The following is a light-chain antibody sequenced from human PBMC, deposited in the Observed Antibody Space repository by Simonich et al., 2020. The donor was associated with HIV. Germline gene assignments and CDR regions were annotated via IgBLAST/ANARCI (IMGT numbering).Light chain of an antibody. CDR3: QQRSNWPIT. J-gene: IGKJ5*01. CDR1: KSVSSY. CDR2: DAS. V-gene: IGKV3-11*01. Sequence: EIVLTQSPATLSLSPGERATLSCRASKSVSSYLAWYQQKPGQAPRLPIYDASNRATGIPAMFSGSGSGTDFTLTISSLEPEDFAVYYCQQRSNWPITFGQGTRLEIK.